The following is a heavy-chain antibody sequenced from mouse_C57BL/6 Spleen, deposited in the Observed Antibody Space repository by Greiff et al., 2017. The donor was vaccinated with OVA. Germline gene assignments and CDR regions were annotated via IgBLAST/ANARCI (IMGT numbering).Heavy chain of an antibody. CDR2: IDPSDSYT. V-gene: IGHV1-69*01. CDR3: ARSNYCSGYWYFDV. Sequence: QVQLQQPGAELVMPGASVKLSCKASGYTFTSYWMHWVKQRPGQGLEWIGEIDPSDSYTNYNQKFKGKSTLTVDKSSSTAYMQLSSLTSEDSAVYYGARSNYCSGYWYFDVWGTGTTVTVSS. CDR1: GYTFTSYW. J-gene: IGHJ1*03. D-gene: IGHD1-1*01.